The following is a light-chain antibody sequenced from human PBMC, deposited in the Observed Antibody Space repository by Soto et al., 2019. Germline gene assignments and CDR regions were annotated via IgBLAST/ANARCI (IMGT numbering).Light chain of an antibody. CDR2: KAS. CDR1: QTISSW. Sequence: DIQITQSPYTLSGSVGDRVTITCRASQTISSWLAWYQQKPGKAPKLLIYKASTLKSGVPSRFSGSGSGTEFTLTISSLQPDDFATYYCQHYNSYSEAFGQGTNVDIK. CDR3: QHYNSYSEA. V-gene: IGKV1-5*03. J-gene: IGKJ1*01.